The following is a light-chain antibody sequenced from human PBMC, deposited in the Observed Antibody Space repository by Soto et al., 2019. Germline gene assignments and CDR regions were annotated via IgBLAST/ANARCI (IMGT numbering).Light chain of an antibody. V-gene: IGKV3-20*01. J-gene: IGKJ1*01. CDR3: LQYGSSPWT. CDR1: QSASSRY. CDR2: GAS. Sequence: EIVLTQSPGTLSLSPGERATLSCRAGQSASSRYLAWYQLKPGQAPRVLIYGASSRATGIPDRFSGSGSGTDFTLTISRLEPEDFEVYYCLQYGSSPWTFGQGTKVEIK.